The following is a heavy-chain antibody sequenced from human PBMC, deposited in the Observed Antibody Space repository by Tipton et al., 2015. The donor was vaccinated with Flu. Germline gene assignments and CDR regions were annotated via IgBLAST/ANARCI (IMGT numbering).Heavy chain of an antibody. CDR2: VNAGNGNT. CDR3: ARGGLDPSRHCGVDD. Sequence: VQLVQSGAEVKKPGASVKVSCKASGYTFTSYAMHWVRQAPGQRLEWMGWVNAGNGNTKYSQEFQGRVTITRDTSASTAYMELSSLGTEDLAVYYCARGGLDPSRHCGVDDWGQGTTVTVSS. J-gene: IGHJ6*02. D-gene: IGHD3/OR15-3a*01. V-gene: IGHV1-3*03. CDR1: GYTFTSYA.